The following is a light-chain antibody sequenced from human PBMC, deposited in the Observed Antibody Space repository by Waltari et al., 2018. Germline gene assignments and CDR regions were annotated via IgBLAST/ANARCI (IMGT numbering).Light chain of an antibody. CDR1: QLGDKY. CDR3: QVWDGTTGV. V-gene: IGLV3-1*01. CDR2: RDT. J-gene: IGLJ1*01. Sequence: SHELTQPPSVSVSPGQTASITCSGDQLGDKYACWYQQKPGQSPVLVIYRDTKRPSGIPERFSGSNSGNTATLTISGTQAMDEADYYCQVWDGTTGVFGTGTKVTVL.